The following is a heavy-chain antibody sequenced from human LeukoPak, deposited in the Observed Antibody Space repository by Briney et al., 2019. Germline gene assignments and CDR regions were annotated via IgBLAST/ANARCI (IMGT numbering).Heavy chain of an antibody. CDR1: GFTFSNYA. CDR2: VSGSAHKI. Sequence: GGSLRLSCVASGFTFSNYAMSWVRQAPEKGLDWVSVVSGSAHKIRYADSVKGRFTISRDNSENTVYLQMNNLRAEDTALYYCAGRVTGYSSGYVYWGQGTLVTVSS. CDR3: AGRVTGYSSGYVY. D-gene: IGHD5-18*01. J-gene: IGHJ4*02. V-gene: IGHV3-23*01.